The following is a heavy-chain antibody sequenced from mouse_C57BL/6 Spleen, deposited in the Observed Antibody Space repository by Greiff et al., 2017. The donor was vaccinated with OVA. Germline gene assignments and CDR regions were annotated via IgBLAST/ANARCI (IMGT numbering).Heavy chain of an antibody. CDR1: GYTFTSYW. CDR3: ARRGTTVVPFDY. V-gene: IGHV1-72*01. J-gene: IGHJ2*01. D-gene: IGHD1-1*01. CDR2: IDPNSGGT. Sequence: QVQLKQPGAELVKPGASVKLSCKASGYTFTSYWMHWVKQRPGRGLEWIGRIDPNSGGTKYNEKFKSKATLHVDKPSSTAYMQLSSLTSEDSAVYYCARRGTTVVPFDYWGQGTTLTVSS.